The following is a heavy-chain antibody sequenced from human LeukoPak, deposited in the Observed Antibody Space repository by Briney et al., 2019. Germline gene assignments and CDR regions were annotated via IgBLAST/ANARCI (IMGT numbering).Heavy chain of an antibody. CDR2: ISSAGSYT. J-gene: IGHJ4*02. Sequence: GGSLRLSCVASGFTFSVFEMNWVRQAPGKGLEWVSYISSAGSYTYYADSVKGRFTISRDNSKNTLYLQMTSLRADDTAVYYCARDRVLHYFDYWGQGALVTVSS. CDR3: ARDRVLHYFDY. V-gene: IGHV3-48*03. D-gene: IGHD3-16*01. CDR1: GFTFSVFE.